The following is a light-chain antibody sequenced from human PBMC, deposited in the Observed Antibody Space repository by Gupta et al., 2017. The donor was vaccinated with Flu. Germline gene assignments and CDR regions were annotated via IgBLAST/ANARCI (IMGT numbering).Light chain of an antibody. CDR3: QHSHNTPYT. CDR1: QQIGKY. V-gene: IGKV1-39*01. Sequence: PPSLSPSIGDTVTITCRASQQIGKYLNWYQQTPGKAPKLLIYGAVRLHNVVPSRFSGRVSGTDFTLTISGLQHEDVAVYSCQHSHNTPYTFGQGTKVDIK. J-gene: IGKJ2*01. CDR2: GAV.